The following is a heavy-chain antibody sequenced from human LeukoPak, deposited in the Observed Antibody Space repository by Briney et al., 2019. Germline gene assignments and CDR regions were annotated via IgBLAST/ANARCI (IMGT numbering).Heavy chain of an antibody. CDR3: ARDDPQGYYFDY. CDR1: GFTFSSYS. V-gene: IGHV3-21*01. J-gene: IGHJ4*02. Sequence: PGGSLRLSCAASGFTFSSYSMNWVRQAPGKGLEWVSSISSSSSYIYYADSVKGRFTISRDNAKNSLYLQMNSLRAEDTAVYYCARDDPQGYYFDYWGQGTLVTVSS. CDR2: ISSSSSYI.